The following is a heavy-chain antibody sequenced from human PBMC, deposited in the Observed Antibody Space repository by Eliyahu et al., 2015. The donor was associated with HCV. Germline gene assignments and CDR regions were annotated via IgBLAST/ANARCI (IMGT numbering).Heavy chain of an antibody. CDR3: ARGGGNTRLDY. D-gene: IGHD3-16*01. V-gene: IGHV3-53*01. CDR1: GFTVXTHY. J-gene: IGHJ4*02. Sequence: EVQLAESGXDLIQPGGSLRLSXXASGFTVXTHYMSWVRQAPGKGLEWVSIIYTSGSTYYADSVRGRFTISRDNSKNILFLEMSSLRAEDTAVYYCARGGGNTRLDYWGQGTLVTVSS. CDR2: IYTSGST.